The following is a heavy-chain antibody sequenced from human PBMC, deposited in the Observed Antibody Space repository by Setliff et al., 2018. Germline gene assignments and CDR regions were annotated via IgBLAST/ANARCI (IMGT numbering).Heavy chain of an antibody. D-gene: IGHD3-22*01. CDR1: GDSISRSTYY. V-gene: IGHV4-39*01. CDR3: ARRDSTSYYGYSFDF. Sequence: SETLSLTCTLSGDSISRSTYYWGWIRQSPGKGLDWIGTVDRSGNTFYNPSLRSRVTISVDTSKNQISLKLTSVSAADTAVYYCARRDSTSYYGYSFDFRGRGTLVTVSS. J-gene: IGHJ4*02. CDR2: VDRSGNT.